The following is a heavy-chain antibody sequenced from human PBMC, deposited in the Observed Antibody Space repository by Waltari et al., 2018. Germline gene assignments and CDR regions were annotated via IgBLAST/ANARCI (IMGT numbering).Heavy chain of an antibody. Sequence: QVQLVQSGAEVKKPGFSVKVSCKASGGTFRSYAISWVRQAPGQGLEWLGGSNPIFGTGNHAQKFQGRVTITAEKAASAAYMELSSRRSEDTAVYYCAGSYDRGDYGFDPWGQGTLVTVSS. CDR1: GGTFRSYA. J-gene: IGHJ5*02. CDR2: SNPIFGTG. CDR3: AGSYDRGDYGFDP. D-gene: IGHD4-17*01. V-gene: IGHV1-69*14.